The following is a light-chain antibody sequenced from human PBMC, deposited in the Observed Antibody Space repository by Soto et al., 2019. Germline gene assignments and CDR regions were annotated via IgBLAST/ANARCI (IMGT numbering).Light chain of an antibody. CDR1: SSDVGGYNY. Sequence: QSVLTQPPSASGSPGQSVTISCTGTSSDVGGYNYVSWYQQHPGKAPKLMIYEVSKRPSGVPDRFSGSKSGNTASLTVSGLQAVDEADYYCSSYAGSNTDVVFGGGTKLTVL. CDR2: EVS. V-gene: IGLV2-8*01. J-gene: IGLJ2*01. CDR3: SSYAGSNTDVV.